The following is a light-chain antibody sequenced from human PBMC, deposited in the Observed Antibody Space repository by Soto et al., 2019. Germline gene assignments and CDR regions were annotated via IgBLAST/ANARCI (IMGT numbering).Light chain of an antibody. CDR2: DVS. J-gene: IGLJ1*01. CDR3: SSYTSSSSLYV. V-gene: IGLV2-14*01. Sequence: QSVLTQPASVSGSPGQSITISCTGTSNDVGGYNYVSWYQQHPGKAPKFMIYDVSNRPSGVSNRFSGSKSGNTASLTISGLQAEDEADYYCSSYTSSSSLYVFGTGTKVTVL. CDR1: SNDVGGYNY.